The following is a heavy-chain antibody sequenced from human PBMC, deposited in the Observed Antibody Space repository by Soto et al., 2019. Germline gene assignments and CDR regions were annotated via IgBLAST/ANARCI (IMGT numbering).Heavy chain of an antibody. D-gene: IGHD3-22*01. CDR2: IYWNDDK. V-gene: IGHV2-5*01. Sequence: SGPTVVNHTRPLTLTWTFSGFSLSTSGVGGGWIRQPPGKALEWLALIYWNDDKRYSPSLKSRLTITKDTSKNQVVLTMTNMDPVDTATYYCAHSYYYDSSGSRAFDIWGQGTMVTVSS. CDR3: AHSYYYDSSGSRAFDI. CDR1: GFSLSTSGVG. J-gene: IGHJ3*02.